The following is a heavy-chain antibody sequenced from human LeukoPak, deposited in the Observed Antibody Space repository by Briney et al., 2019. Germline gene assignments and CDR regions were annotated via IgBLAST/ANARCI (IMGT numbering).Heavy chain of an antibody. D-gene: IGHD4-17*01. V-gene: IGHV3-74*01. CDR2: INPDGGTL. Sequence: GGSLRLSCTTSGFIFRSTWMYWLRQAPGKGLVWVSRINPDGGTLSYADSVHDRFTISRDNAKNTLYLQMSSLRADDTAVYYCARAPGLRVFWGQGTLVTVSS. CDR3: ARAPGLRVF. CDR1: GFIFRSTW. J-gene: IGHJ4*02.